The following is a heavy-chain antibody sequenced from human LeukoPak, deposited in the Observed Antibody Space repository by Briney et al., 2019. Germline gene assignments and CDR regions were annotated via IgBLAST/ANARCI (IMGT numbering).Heavy chain of an antibody. D-gene: IGHD3-22*01. CDR3: ARDYYYDSSGYYTRWFDP. CDR1: GYTFTSYA. J-gene: IGHJ5*02. Sequence: GASVKVSCKASGYTFTSYAIHWVRQAPGQRLEWMGWISAGNGNTKYSQNFQGRVTFISNTSATTAFMELSSLRSEDAAVYYCARDYYYDSSGYYTRWFDPWGQGTLVTVSS. V-gene: IGHV1-3*01. CDR2: ISAGNGNT.